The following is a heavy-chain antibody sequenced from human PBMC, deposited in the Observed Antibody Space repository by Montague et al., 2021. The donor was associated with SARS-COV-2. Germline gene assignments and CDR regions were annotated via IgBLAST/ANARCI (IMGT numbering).Heavy chain of an antibody. CDR2: ISYDGSNK. J-gene: IGHJ4*02. CDR3: ATPRGHYYDSPGVFDY. D-gene: IGHD3-22*01. CDR1: GFTFNNFG. Sequence: SLRLSCAASGFTFNNFGMHWVRQAPGQGLEWVAVISYDGSNKYYADSVKGRFTISRDNSKNTLYLQMNSLRAEDTAVYYCATPRGHYYDSPGVFDYWGQGTLVTVSS. V-gene: IGHV3-30*03.